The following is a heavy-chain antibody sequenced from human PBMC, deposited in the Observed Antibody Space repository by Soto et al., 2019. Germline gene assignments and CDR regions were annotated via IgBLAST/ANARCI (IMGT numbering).Heavy chain of an antibody. CDR2: INSDGSST. CDR3: ARDHRIAAALGP. V-gene: IGHV3-74*01. D-gene: IGHD6-13*01. CDR1: GFTFSSYW. J-gene: IGHJ5*02. Sequence: GGSLRLSCAASGFTFSSYWMHWVLQAPGKGLEWVSRINSDGSSTSYADSVKGRFTISRDNAKNTLYLQMNSLRAEDTAVYYCARDHRIAAALGPWGQGTLVTVSS.